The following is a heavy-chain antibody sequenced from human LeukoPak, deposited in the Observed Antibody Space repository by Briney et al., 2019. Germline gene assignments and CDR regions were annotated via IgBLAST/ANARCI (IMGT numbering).Heavy chain of an antibody. Sequence: PGGSLRLSCAASGFTFSSYWMHWVRQAPGKGLVWVSRINSDGSSTSYADSVKGRFTISRDNAKNTLYLQMNSLRAEDTAVYYCARGRPVDMRAKDYYYYYYMDVWGKGTTVTVSS. CDR1: GFTFSSYW. V-gene: IGHV3-74*01. D-gene: IGHD5-12*01. CDR2: INSDGSST. CDR3: ARGRPVDMRAKDYYYYYYMDV. J-gene: IGHJ6*03.